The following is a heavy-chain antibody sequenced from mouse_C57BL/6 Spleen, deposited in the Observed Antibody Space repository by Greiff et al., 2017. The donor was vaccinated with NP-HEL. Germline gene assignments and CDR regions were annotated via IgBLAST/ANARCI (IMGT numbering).Heavy chain of an antibody. V-gene: IGHV1-82*01. Sequence: VQVVESGPELVKPGASVKISCKASGYAFSSSWMNWVKQRPGKGLEWIGRIYPGDGDTNYNGKFKGKATLTADKSSSTAYMQLSSLTSEDSAVYFCARSPTTVGAMDYWGQGTSVTVSS. D-gene: IGHD1-1*01. CDR2: IYPGDGDT. CDR3: ARSPTTVGAMDY. CDR1: GYAFSSSW. J-gene: IGHJ4*01.